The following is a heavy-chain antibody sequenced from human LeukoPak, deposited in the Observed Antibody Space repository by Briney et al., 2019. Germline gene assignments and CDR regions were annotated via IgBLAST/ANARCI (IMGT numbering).Heavy chain of an antibody. V-gene: IGHV3-66*01. CDR2: IYSGGST. Sequence: SGGSLRLSCAASGFTVSSNYMSWVRQAPGKGLEWVSVIYSGGSTYYADSVKGRFTISRDNSKNTLYLQMNSLRAEDTAVYYCARDSTARFPGPGAFDIWGQGTMVAVSS. CDR3: ARDSTARFPGPGAFDI. CDR1: GFTVSSNY. J-gene: IGHJ3*02.